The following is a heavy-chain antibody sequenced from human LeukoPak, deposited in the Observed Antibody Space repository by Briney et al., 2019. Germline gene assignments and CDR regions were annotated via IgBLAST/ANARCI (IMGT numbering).Heavy chain of an antibody. J-gene: IGHJ4*02. V-gene: IGHV3-21*04. Sequence: PGGSLRLSCAASGFTFSSYSMNWVRQAPGKGLEWVSSISSSSSYIYYADSVKGRFTISRDNAKNSLYLQMNTLRAEDTAVYYCARDRRGYSSSWADYWGQGTLVTVSS. CDR1: GFTFSSYS. CDR2: ISSSSSYI. CDR3: ARDRRGYSSSWADY. D-gene: IGHD6-13*01.